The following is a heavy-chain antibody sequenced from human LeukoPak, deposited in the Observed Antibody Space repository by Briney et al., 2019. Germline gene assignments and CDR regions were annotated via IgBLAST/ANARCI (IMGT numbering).Heavy chain of an antibody. CDR2: INPNDGDT. V-gene: IGHV1-2*02. Sequence: GASVKVSCKASGYTFTDYYMHWVRQAPGHGCEWMGWINPNDGDTNYAQKFQGRVTMTRDTSISTAHMEVSRLRSDDTAVYYCARANFLYCSSTTCLFDYWGQGTLVTVSS. CDR3: ARANFLYCSSTTCLFDY. D-gene: IGHD2-2*01. CDR1: GYTFTDYY. J-gene: IGHJ4*02.